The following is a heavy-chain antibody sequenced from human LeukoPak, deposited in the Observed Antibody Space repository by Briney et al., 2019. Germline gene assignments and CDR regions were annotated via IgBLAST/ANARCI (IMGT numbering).Heavy chain of an antibody. D-gene: IGHD3/OR15-3a*01. CDR3: ARDDLTGNKFSDC. V-gene: IGHV3-23*01. CDR2: ISGSSGRT. Sequence: PGGSLRLSCVASGFTFSSYAMTWVRQAPGKGLEWVSGISGSSGRTYYADSVKGRFTISRDNSKNTLYLQMNSLRAEDTAVYYCARDDLTGNKFSDCWGQGTLVTVSS. J-gene: IGHJ4*02. CDR1: GFTFSSYA.